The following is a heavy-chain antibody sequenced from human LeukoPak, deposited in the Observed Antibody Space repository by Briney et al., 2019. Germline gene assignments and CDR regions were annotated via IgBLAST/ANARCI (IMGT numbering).Heavy chain of an antibody. V-gene: IGHV1-69*01. CDR2: IIPIFGTA. Sequence: SVKVSCKASGGTFSSYAISWVRQAPGQGLEWMGGIIPIFGTANYAQKFQGRVTITADGSTSTAYMELSSLRSEDTAVYYCARDSPLDTAMVTGATNYYYYMDVWGKGTTVAVSS. CDR1: GGTFSSYA. CDR3: ARDSPLDTAMVTGATNYYYYMDV. D-gene: IGHD5-18*01. J-gene: IGHJ6*03.